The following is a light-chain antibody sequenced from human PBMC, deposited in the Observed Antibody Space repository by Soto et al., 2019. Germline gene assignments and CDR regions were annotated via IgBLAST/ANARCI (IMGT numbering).Light chain of an antibody. V-gene: IGKV1-9*01. J-gene: IGKJ1*01. CDR1: QGISSY. CDR3: QQYNSYSPWT. Sequence: IQLTQSPSSLSASVGDRVTITCRASQGISSYLAWYQQKPGKAPKLLIYAASTLQSGVPSRFSGSGSGTEFTLTISSLQPEDSATYYCQQYNSYSPWTFGQGTKVDIK. CDR2: AAS.